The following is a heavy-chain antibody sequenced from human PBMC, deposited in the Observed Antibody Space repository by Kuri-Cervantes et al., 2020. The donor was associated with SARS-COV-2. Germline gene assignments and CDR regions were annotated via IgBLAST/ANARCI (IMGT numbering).Heavy chain of an antibody. CDR2: ISSSSSYI. D-gene: IGHD6-6*01. CDR3: ARSAARAFDY. J-gene: IGHJ4*02. CDR1: GFTFDDYT. V-gene: IGHV3-21*01. Sequence: GESLKISCAASGFTFDDYTMHWVRQAPGKGLEWVSSISSSSSYIYYADSVKGRFTISRDNAKNSLYLQMNSLRAEDTAVYYCARSAARAFDYWGQGTLVTVSS.